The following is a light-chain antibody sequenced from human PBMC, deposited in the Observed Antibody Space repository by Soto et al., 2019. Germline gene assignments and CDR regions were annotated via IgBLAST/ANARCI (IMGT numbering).Light chain of an antibody. V-gene: IGKV3-15*01. CDR3: QQYNNWPLT. J-gene: IGKJ1*01. CDR2: GAS. Sequence: EVVMTQSPATLSVTPGERATLSCRASQSVSGNLAWYQQKPGQAPRLLIYGASTRATGIPARFTGSGSGTEFTLTISSLQSEDFAVYYCQQYNNWPLTFGQGTKVAIK. CDR1: QSVSGN.